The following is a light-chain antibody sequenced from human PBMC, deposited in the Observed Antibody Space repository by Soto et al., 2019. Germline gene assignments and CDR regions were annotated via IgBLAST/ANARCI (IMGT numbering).Light chain of an antibody. J-gene: IGKJ3*01. V-gene: IGKV3-11*01. CDR2: DAS. Sequence: EIVLPQSPATLSLSPGESATLNCRASQSVGSYLAWYQQKGGQAPRLLIQDASKRATGIPARFSGSGSGTDFSLTISSLEPEDFAVYYCQLRSNWLFTFGPGTKVDI. CDR3: QLRSNWLFT. CDR1: QSVGSY.